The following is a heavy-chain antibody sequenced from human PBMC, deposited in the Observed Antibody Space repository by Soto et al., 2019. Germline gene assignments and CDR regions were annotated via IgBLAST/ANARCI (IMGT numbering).Heavy chain of an antibody. Sequence: QVQLVESGGGVVQPGRSLRLSCAASGFTFSSYAMHWVRQAPGKGLEWVAVISYDGSNKYYADSVKGRFTISRDNSKNTLYLQMNSLRAEDTAVYYCASGLLSYCSGRSCYVNDAFDIWGQGTMVTVSS. V-gene: IGHV3-30-3*01. CDR1: GFTFSSYA. J-gene: IGHJ3*02. CDR3: ASGLLSYCSGRSCYVNDAFDI. D-gene: IGHD2-15*01. CDR2: ISYDGSNK.